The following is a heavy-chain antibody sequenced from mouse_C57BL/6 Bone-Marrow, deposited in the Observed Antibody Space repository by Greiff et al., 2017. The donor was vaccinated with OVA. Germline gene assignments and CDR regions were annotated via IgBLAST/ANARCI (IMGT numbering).Heavy chain of an antibody. V-gene: IGHV5-4*01. D-gene: IGHD1-1*01. Sequence: EVKLVESGGGLVKPGGSLKLSCAASGFTFSSYAMSWVRQTPEKRLEWVATISDGGSYTYYPDNVKGRFPISRDNAKNNLYLQRSHLKSEGTAMDYFARDDYDGSTRCFEVWGTGTTVTVSA. CDR3: ARDDYDGSTRCFEV. CDR1: GFTFSSYA. J-gene: IGHJ1*03. CDR2: ISDGGSYT.